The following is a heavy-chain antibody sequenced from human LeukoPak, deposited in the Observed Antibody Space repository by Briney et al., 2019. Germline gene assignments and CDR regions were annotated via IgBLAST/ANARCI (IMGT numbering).Heavy chain of an antibody. D-gene: IGHD2-15*01. J-gene: IGHJ4*02. CDR2: MNPNSGNT. Sequence: GASVKVSCKASGYTFTSYDINWVRQATGQGLEWMGWMNPNSGNTGYAQKFQGRVTITRNTSISTAYMELSSLRSEDTAVYYCARDLGYCSGGSCHDLTGDHASDVDYWGQGTLVTVSS. V-gene: IGHV1-8*03. CDR1: GYTFTSYD. CDR3: ARDLGYCSGGSCHDLTGDHASDVDY.